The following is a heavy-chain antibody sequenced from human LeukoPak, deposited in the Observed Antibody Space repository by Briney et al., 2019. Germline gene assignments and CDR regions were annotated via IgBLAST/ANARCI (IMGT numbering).Heavy chain of an antibody. J-gene: IGHJ3*02. CDR2: INPSGGST. Sequence: ASVKVSCKASGYTFTSYYMHWVRQAPGQGLEWMGIINPSGGSTSYAQKFQGRVTMTRDTSTSTVYMELSSLRSEDTAVYYCAGEGGDEVAAAGTGAFDIWGQGTTVTVSS. CDR3: AGEGGDEVAAAGTGAFDI. CDR1: GYTFTSYY. V-gene: IGHV1-46*01. D-gene: IGHD6-13*01.